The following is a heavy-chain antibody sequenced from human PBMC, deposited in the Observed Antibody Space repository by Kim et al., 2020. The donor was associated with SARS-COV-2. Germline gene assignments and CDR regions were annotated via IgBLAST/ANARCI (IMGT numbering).Heavy chain of an antibody. CDR1: GYTFTSYY. CDR2: INPSGGST. Sequence: ASVKVSCKASGYTFTSYYMHWVRQAPGQGLEWMGIINPSGGSTSYAQKFQGRVTMTRDTSTSTVYMELSSLRSEDTAVYYCARGTSITMVRGGFGPGYMDVWGKGTTVTVSS. D-gene: IGHD3-10*01. CDR3: ARGTSITMVRGGFGPGYMDV. V-gene: IGHV1-46*01. J-gene: IGHJ6*03.